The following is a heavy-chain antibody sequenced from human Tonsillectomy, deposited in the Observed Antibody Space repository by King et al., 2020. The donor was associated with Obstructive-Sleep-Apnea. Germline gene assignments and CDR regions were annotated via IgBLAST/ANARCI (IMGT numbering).Heavy chain of an antibody. CDR3: ARSKPGYCSSTSCYEDTPDDY. D-gene: IGHD2-2*01. J-gene: IGHJ4*02. Sequence: VQLVQSGAEVKKPGESLRISCKGSGYSFTSYWISWVRQMPGKGLEWMGRIDPSDSYTNYSPSFQGHVTISADKSISTAYLQWSSLKASDTAMYYCARSKPGYCSSTSCYEDTPDDYWGQGTLVTFSS. CDR2: IDPSDSYT. CDR1: GYSFTSYW. V-gene: IGHV5-10-1*01.